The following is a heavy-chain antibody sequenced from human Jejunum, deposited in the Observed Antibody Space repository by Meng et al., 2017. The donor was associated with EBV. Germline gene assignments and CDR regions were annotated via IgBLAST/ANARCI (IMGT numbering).Heavy chain of an antibody. CDR3: ARSYRDY. CDR2: IHPKSGDT. V-gene: IGHV1-2*06. J-gene: IGHJ4*02. D-gene: IGHD2-21*01. CDR1: GYTFTDYS. Sequence: QVQLVQSGAEVKKPGASVKVSCKASGYTFTDYSIHWVRQAPGQGLEWMGRIHPKSGDTSYAQTSQGRVTMTRDTSISTAYMELSSLRSDDTAIYYCARSYRDYWGQGILVTVSS.